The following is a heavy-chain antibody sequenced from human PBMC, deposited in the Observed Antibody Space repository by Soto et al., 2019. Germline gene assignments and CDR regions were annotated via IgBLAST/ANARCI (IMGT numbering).Heavy chain of an antibody. CDR3: AKGIRRKTGIAAAGTAFDP. V-gene: IGHV3-23*01. CDR1: GFTFSSYA. J-gene: IGHJ5*02. CDR2: ISGSGGST. D-gene: IGHD6-13*01. Sequence: GSLRLSCAASGFTFSSYAMSWVRQAPWKGLEWVSAISGSGGSTYYADSVKGRFTISRDNSKNTLYLQMNSLRAEDTAVYYCAKGIRRKTGIAAAGTAFDPWGQGTLVTVSS.